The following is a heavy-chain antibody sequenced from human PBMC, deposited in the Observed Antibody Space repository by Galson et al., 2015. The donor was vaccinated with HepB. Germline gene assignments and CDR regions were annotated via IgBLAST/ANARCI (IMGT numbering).Heavy chain of an antibody. Sequence: SVKVSCKASGYTFTSYGISWVRQAPGQGLEWMGWISAYNGNTNYAQKLQGRVTMTTDTSTSTAYMVLRSLRSDDTAVYYCARGPAYSYGYGLPYYYYYYGMDVWGQGTTVTVSS. J-gene: IGHJ6*02. CDR3: ARGPAYSYGYGLPYYYYYYGMDV. CDR1: GYTFTSYG. D-gene: IGHD5-18*01. CDR2: ISAYNGNT. V-gene: IGHV1-18*04.